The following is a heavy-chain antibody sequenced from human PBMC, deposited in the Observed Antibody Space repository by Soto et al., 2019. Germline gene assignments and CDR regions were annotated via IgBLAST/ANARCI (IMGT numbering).Heavy chain of an antibody. CDR1: GGSFSGYY. CDR2: INHSGST. CDR3: ARGRSGSYFFYYYYGMDV. V-gene: IGHV4-34*01. D-gene: IGHD3-10*01. Sequence: ETLSLTCAVYGGSFSGYYWSWIRQPPGKGLEWIGEINHSGSTNYNPSLKSRVTISVDTSKNQFSLKLSSVTAADTAVYYCARGRSGSYFFYYYYGMDVWGQGTTVTVSS. J-gene: IGHJ6*02.